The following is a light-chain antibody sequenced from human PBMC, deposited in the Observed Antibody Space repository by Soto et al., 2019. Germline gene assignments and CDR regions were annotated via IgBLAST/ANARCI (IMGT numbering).Light chain of an antibody. Sequence: TQSPATLSLAPGERVTLSCRASESVSTNLAWYQQKAGQAPRLLIYDASNRATGIPARFSGSGSGTDFTLTISSLEPEDFAVYYCQQRSNWPRTFGQGTKVAIK. CDR3: QQRSNWPRT. CDR1: ESVSTN. J-gene: IGKJ1*01. V-gene: IGKV3-11*01. CDR2: DAS.